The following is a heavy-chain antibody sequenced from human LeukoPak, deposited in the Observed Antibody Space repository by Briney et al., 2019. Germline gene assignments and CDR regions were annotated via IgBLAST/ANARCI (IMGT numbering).Heavy chain of an antibody. V-gene: IGHV3-21*01. CDR2: ISSSSSYI. D-gene: IGHD3-22*01. J-gene: IGHJ3*02. Sequence: GGSLRRSCAASGFTFSSYSMNWVRQAPGKGLEWVSSISSSSSYIYYADSVKGRFTISRDNAKNSLYLQMNSLRDEDTAVYYCARHYYDRSGAFDIWGQGTMVTVSS. CDR3: ARHYYDRSGAFDI. CDR1: GFTFSSYS.